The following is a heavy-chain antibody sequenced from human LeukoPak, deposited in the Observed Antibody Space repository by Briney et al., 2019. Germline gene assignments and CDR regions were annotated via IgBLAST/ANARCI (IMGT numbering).Heavy chain of an antibody. D-gene: IGHD5-18*01. CDR2: IIPMFGTP. V-gene: IGHV1-69*05. CDR3: ARARGYSYSSPFDH. CDR1: GGTLSTSA. Sequence: GASVKVSCKASGGTLSTSAISWVRQAPGQGLEWMGGIIPMFGTPNYAQKFQGRVTVTTDASTNTAYMELSSLRSEDTAVYYCARARGYSYSSPFDHWGQGTLVTASS. J-gene: IGHJ5*02.